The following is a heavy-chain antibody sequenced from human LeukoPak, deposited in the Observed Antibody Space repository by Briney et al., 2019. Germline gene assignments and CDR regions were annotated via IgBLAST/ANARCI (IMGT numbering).Heavy chain of an antibody. CDR3: ARISLCSSTNCNDAFDI. CDR2: INPNSGGT. D-gene: IGHD2-2*01. V-gene: IGHV1-2*02. Sequence: GASVKVSCKASGYTFTGYYMHWVRQAPGQGLEWMGWINPNSGGTNYVQKFRGRVTMTRDAFISTAYMELSRLTSDDTAVYYCARISLCSSTNCNDAFDIWGQGTMVTVSS. J-gene: IGHJ3*02. CDR1: GYTFTGYY.